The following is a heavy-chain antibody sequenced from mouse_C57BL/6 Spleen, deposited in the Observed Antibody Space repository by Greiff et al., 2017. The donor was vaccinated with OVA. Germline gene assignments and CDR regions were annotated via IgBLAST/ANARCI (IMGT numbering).Heavy chain of an antibody. V-gene: IGHV1-82*01. D-gene: IGHD2-3*01. CDR2: IYPGDGDT. CDR3: ARDGYSPHWYFDV. J-gene: IGHJ1*03. CDR1: GYAFSSSW. Sequence: QVQLQQSGPELVKPGASVKISCKASGYAFSSSWMNWVKQRPGKGLEWIGRIYPGDGDTNYNGKFKGKATLTADKSSSTAYMQLSSLTSEDSAVYFCARDGYSPHWYFDVWGTGTTVTVSS.